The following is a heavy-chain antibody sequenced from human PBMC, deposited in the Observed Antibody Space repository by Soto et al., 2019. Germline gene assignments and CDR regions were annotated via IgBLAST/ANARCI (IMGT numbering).Heavy chain of an antibody. J-gene: IGHJ4*02. D-gene: IGHD5-18*01. CDR3: ASRAMVTTHDY. CDR2: IYYSGST. CDR1: GGSISSGDYY. Sequence: SETLSLTCTVSGGSISSGDYYWSWIRQPPGKGQEWIGYIYYSGSTYYNPSLKSRVTISVDTSKNQFSLKLSSVTAADTAVYYCASRAMVTTHDYWGQGTLVTVSS. V-gene: IGHV4-30-4*01.